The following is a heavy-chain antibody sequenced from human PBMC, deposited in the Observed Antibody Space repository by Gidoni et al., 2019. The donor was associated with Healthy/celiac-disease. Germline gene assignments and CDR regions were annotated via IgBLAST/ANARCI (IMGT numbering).Heavy chain of an antibody. D-gene: IGHD6-19*01. J-gene: IGHJ5*02. CDR1: GGSFIGYY. Sequence: QVQPQQWGAGPSAPSEPLSLTCAVYGGSFIGYYWSWVRQPPGNGLEWIGESSHSGSTNYNPSHKTRVTTSVDTSKNQFSLKLSSVTAADTAVYYCARRPPLRKVIAKGFISGWYPWGQGTLVTVSS. V-gene: IGHV4-34*01. CDR2: SSHSGST. CDR3: ARRPPLRKVIAKGFISGWYP.